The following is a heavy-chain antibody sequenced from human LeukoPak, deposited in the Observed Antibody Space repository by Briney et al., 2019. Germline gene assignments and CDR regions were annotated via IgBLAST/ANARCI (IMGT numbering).Heavy chain of an antibody. CDR3: ARGPGGSWAPFDY. CDR1: GYTFTSYA. Sequence: ASVTVYCTASGYTFTSYAMHWVRQAPGQRLGWSGWINADNVNTEYSQKFQGRVTIVRDTSASTAYMELSSLRSEDTAVYYCARGPGGSWAPFDYWGQGTLVTVSS. J-gene: IGHJ4*02. V-gene: IGHV1-3*01. D-gene: IGHD6-13*01. CDR2: INADNVNT.